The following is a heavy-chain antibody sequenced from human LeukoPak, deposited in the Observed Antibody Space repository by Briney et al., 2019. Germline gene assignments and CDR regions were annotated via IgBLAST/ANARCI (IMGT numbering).Heavy chain of an antibody. V-gene: IGHV3-21*01. CDR1: GFTFSSYS. CDR3: ASPIAAAGVAFDI. Sequence: LGGSLRLSCAASGFTFSSYSMNWVRQAPGKGLEWVSSISSSSSYIYYADSVKGRFTISRDNAKNSLYLQMNSLRAEDTAVYCCASPIAAAGVAFDIWGQGTMVTVSS. D-gene: IGHD6-13*01. CDR2: ISSSSSYI. J-gene: IGHJ3*02.